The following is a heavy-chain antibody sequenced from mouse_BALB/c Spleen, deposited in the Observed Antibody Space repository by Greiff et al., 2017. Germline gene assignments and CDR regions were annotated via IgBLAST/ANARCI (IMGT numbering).Heavy chain of an antibody. Sequence: EVKLMESGGGLVQPGGSLKLSCAASGFTFSSYGMSWVRQTPDKRLELVATINSNGGSTYYPDSVKGRFTISRDNAKNTLYLQMSSLKSEDTAMYYCAREGGDYFDYWGQGTTLTVSS. CDR2: INSNGGST. V-gene: IGHV5-6-3*01. J-gene: IGHJ2*01. CDR1: GFTFSSYG. CDR3: AREGGDYFDY.